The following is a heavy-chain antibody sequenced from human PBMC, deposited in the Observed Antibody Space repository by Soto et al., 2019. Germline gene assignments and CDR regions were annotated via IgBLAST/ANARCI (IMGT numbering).Heavy chain of an antibody. J-gene: IGHJ4*02. Sequence: QVQLVESGGGVVQPGRSLRLSCAASGFTFSGYGMHWVRQAPGKGLECVEVIWDDGSNKYYADSVKGRFTISRDNSKNTLYLQMNSLRAEDTAVYYCARVGRYCSGGSCYPSGYFDYWGQGTLVTVSS. CDR1: GFTFSGYG. CDR2: IWDDGSNK. CDR3: ARVGRYCSGGSCYPSGYFDY. V-gene: IGHV3-33*01. D-gene: IGHD2-15*01.